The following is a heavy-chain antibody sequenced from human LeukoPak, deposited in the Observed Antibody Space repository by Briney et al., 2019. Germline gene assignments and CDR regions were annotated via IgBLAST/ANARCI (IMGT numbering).Heavy chain of an antibody. D-gene: IGHD3-16*01. J-gene: IGHJ4*02. Sequence: GGSLRLSCAASGFTFSGSALHWVRQPPGKGLEWLGRIRSKPNIYATAYAASVRGRFTISRDDSKNTTYLQMSGLKTEDTAVYYCARGWAAPPHFDYWGQGTLVTVSS. CDR1: GFTFSGSA. CDR2: IRSKPNIYAT. V-gene: IGHV3-73*01. CDR3: ARGWAAPPHFDY.